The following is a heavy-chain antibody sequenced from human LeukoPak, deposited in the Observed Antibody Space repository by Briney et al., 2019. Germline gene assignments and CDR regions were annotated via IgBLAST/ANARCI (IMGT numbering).Heavy chain of an antibody. Sequence: SETLSLTCTVSGGSFSSGGYSWSWIPQHPGKGLEWIGYIYYRGSTYYNPSLKSRVAISVDTSKNHFSLKLSSVTAADTAVYYCARAGRDGYNLGYWGQGTLVAVSS. CDR3: ARAGRDGYNLGY. CDR1: GGSFSSGGYS. J-gene: IGHJ4*02. CDR2: IYYRGST. V-gene: IGHV4-31*03. D-gene: IGHD5-24*01.